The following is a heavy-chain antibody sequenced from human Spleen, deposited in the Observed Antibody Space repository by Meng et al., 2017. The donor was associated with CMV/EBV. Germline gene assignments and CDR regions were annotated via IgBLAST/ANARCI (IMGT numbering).Heavy chain of an antibody. CDR1: VFTFTSYG. D-gene: IGHD3-10*01. Sequence: SCTSSVFTFTSYGVHWVRQAPGKGLQWVAFIHYDGSNKFYADSVKGRFTISRDNSKNTVYLEMNSLRVEDTAVYYCAKDGGYYAVDYWGQGTLVTVSS. CDR2: IHYDGSNK. J-gene: IGHJ4*02. V-gene: IGHV3-30*02. CDR3: AKDGGYYAVDY.